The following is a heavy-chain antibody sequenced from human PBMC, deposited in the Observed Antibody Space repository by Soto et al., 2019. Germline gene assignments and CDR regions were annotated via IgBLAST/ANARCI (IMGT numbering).Heavy chain of an antibody. CDR2: ISSSSTI. V-gene: IGHV3-48*02. Sequence: GGSLRLSCAASGFTFSSYSVNWVRQAPGKGLEWVSYISSSSTIYYADSVKGRFTISRDNAKNSLYLQMNSLRDEDTAVYYCARGGYNWNYYYYGMDVWGQGTTVTVSS. J-gene: IGHJ6*02. CDR1: GFTFSSYS. D-gene: IGHD1-20*01. CDR3: ARGGYNWNYYYYGMDV.